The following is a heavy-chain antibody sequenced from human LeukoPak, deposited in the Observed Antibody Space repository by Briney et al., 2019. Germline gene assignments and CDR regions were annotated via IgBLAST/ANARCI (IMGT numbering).Heavy chain of an antibody. V-gene: IGHV4-39*01. CDR1: GGSISSSSYY. CDR2: IYYSGST. CDR3: ARPLYGYDFWSGYSGDAFDI. J-gene: IGHJ3*02. D-gene: IGHD3-3*01. Sequence: PSETLSLTCTVSGGSISSSSYYWGWIRQPPGKGLEWIGSIYYSGSTYCNPSLKSRVTISVDTSKNQFSLKLSSVTAADTAVYYCARPLYGYDFWSGYSGDAFDIWGQGTMVTVSS.